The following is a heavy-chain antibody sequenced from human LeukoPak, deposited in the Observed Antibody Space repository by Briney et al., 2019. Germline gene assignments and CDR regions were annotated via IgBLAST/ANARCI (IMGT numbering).Heavy chain of an antibody. CDR2: IYWHDDK. CDR1: GFSLSTSGVG. D-gene: IGHD3-16*01. J-gene: IGHJ4*02. CDR3: AHSRAMIPDY. V-gene: IGHV2-5*01. Sequence: SGPTLVNPTQTLTLTCTFSGFSLSTSGVGVGWIRQPPGKALEGLSLIYWHDDKRYSPSLKSRSTITKDTTKNQVVLTMTNMDHVDTAPYYCAHSRAMIPDYWGQGTLVTVSS.